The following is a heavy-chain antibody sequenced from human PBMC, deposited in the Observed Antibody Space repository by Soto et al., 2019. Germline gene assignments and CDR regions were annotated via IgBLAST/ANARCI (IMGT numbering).Heavy chain of an antibody. V-gene: IGHV3-23*01. CDR3: GKAGYCSGGSCRKFDY. D-gene: IGHD2-15*01. Sequence: EVQLLESGGGLVQPGGSLRLSCAASGFTFSSYAMSWVRQAPGKGLEWVSAISGSGGSTYYADSVKGRFTISRDNSKNTLYLQMNSLRAEDTAVYYCGKAGYCSGGSCRKFDYWGQGTLVTVSS. CDR2: ISGSGGST. CDR1: GFTFSSYA. J-gene: IGHJ4*02.